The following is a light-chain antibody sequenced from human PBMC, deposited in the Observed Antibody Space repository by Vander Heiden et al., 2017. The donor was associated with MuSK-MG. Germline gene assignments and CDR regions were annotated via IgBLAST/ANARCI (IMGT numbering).Light chain of an antibody. J-gene: IGLJ2*01. CDR3: QAWDSSANVV. CDR1: ELDDNW. Sequence: SYELTQPPSVSVSPGPTATITCSGDELDDNWACWYQQKPGQSPVLVIYQDTKRPSGIPERFSGSNSGNTATLTVSGTQSLDEADYYCQAWDSSANVVFGGGTKLTVL. V-gene: IGLV3-1*01. CDR2: QDT.